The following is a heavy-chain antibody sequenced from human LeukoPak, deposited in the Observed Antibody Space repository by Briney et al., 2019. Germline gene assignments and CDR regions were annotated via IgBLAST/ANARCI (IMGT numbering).Heavy chain of an antibody. CDR2: INHSGST. Sequence: SETLSLTCTVSGGSISSGGYYWSWIRQPPGKGLEWIGEINHSGSTNCNPSLKSRVTISRDTSKNHFSLELSSVTAADTAVYFCARGRVSSSSWHSTYYYYFYMDVWGKGTTVTVSS. D-gene: IGHD6-13*01. CDR3: ARGRVSSSSWHSTYYYYFYMDV. CDR1: GGSISSGGYY. J-gene: IGHJ6*03. V-gene: IGHV4-61*03.